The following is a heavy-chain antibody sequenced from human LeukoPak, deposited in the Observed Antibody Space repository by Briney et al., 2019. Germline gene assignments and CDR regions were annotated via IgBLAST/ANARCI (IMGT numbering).Heavy chain of an antibody. Sequence: SETLSLTCAVYGGSFSDYYWSWIRQAPGQGLEWIGEINHSGSTSYNPSLKSRVSISVDTSKNQFSPKLSSVTAADTAVYYCARSDYDILTGYFTNWFDPWGQGTLVTVSS. CDR1: GGSFSDYY. CDR2: INHSGST. CDR3: ARSDYDILTGYFTNWFDP. D-gene: IGHD3-9*01. J-gene: IGHJ5*02. V-gene: IGHV4-34*01.